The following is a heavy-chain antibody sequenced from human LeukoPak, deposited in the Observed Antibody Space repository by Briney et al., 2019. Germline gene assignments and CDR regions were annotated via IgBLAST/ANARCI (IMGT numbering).Heavy chain of an antibody. CDR3: ARGGVVGATKEIYY. V-gene: IGHV4-59*01. D-gene: IGHD1-26*01. J-gene: IGHJ4*02. CDR1: GGSISSYY. Sequence: PSETLSLTCTVSGGSISSYYWSWIRQPPGKGLEWIGYIYYSGSTNYNPSLKSRVTISVDTSKNQFSLKLSSVTAADTAVYYCARGGVVGATKEIYYWGQGTLVTVSS. CDR2: IYYSGST.